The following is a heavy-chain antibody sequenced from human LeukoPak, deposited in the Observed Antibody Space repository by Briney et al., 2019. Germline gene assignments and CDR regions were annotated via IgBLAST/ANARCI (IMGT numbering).Heavy chain of an antibody. CDR3: ARDMGFNSGYFDY. V-gene: IGHV3-30*02. CDR1: GFTFSSHG. CDR2: IRDDGSKT. Sequence: GGSLRLSCVGSGFTFSSHGLHWVRQAPGKGLEWVAFIRDDGSKTHYADSVKGRFTISRDNSKNTLYLQMNSLRAEDTAVYYCARDMGFNSGYFDYWGQGTLVTVSS. D-gene: IGHD1-26*01. J-gene: IGHJ4*02.